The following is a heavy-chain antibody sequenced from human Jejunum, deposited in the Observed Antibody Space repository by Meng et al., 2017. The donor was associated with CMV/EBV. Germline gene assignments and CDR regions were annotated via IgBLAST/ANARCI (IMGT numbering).Heavy chain of an antibody. CDR1: ACCFSCFQ. Sequence: QVEVQGEGPGAGESGAPTSPTCLVSACCFSCFQWSWRQEPDGKGLEWIGRIYTSWRTNYNPSLNSRLTISVDLSNNQISLKLRSVTAADTAVYYCARESGSYYWFDPWGQGTLVTVSS. V-gene: IGHV4-4*07. CDR3: ARESGSYYWFDP. J-gene: IGHJ5*02. CDR2: IYTSWRT. D-gene: IGHD1-26*01.